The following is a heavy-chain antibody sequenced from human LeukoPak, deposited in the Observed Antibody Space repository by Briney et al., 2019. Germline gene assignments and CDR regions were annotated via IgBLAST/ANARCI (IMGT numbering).Heavy chain of an antibody. J-gene: IGHJ4*02. D-gene: IGHD3-22*01. V-gene: IGHV3-30*18. CDR3: AKDLEAVTMIVPY. CDR1: GFTFSSYG. Sequence: GGSLRLSCAASGFTFSSYGMHWVRQAPGKGLEWVAVISYDGSNKYYADSVKGRFTISRDNSKHTLYLQMNSLRAEDTAVYYCAKDLEAVTMIVPYWGQGTLVTVSS. CDR2: ISYDGSNK.